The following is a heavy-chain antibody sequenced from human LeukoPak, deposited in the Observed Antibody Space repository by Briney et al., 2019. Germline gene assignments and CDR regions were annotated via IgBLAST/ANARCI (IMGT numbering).Heavy chain of an antibody. J-gene: IGHJ4*02. CDR3: AKDLTTVVAPCFDY. V-gene: IGHV3-9*01. Sequence: GGSLRLSCAASGFTFDDYAIHWVRQAPGKGLEWVSGISWDSDNIAYADSVKGRFTVSRDNAKNSLYLQMNSLRPEDTAVYYCAKDLTTVVAPCFDYWGQGTLVTVSS. CDR1: GFTFDDYA. CDR2: ISWDSDNI. D-gene: IGHD4-23*01.